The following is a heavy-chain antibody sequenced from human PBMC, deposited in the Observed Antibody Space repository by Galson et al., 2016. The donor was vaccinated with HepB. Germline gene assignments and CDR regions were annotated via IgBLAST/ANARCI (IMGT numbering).Heavy chain of an antibody. Sequence: SLRLSCAASGFTFSSSAMSWVRQAAGKGLEWVSGISHRSGSRYYADSVKGRFTISRDNSQNNVFQERNSLRAEDTAVYYCAKGQGVQEWLSHYGYIDSWGQGTRVTVSS. CDR2: ISHRSGSR. D-gene: IGHD6-19*01. J-gene: IGHJ4*02. V-gene: IGHV3-23*01. CDR1: GFTFSSSA. CDR3: AKGQGVQEWLSHYGYIDS.